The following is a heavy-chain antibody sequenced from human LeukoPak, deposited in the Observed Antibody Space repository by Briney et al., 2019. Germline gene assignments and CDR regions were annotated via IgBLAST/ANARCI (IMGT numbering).Heavy chain of an antibody. CDR2: ISYDGSNK. CDR3: ARLLGTEPDYYYYGMDV. D-gene: IGHD1-14*01. J-gene: IGHJ6*02. Sequence: GRSLRLSCAASGFTFSSYAMHWVRQAPGKGLEWVAVISYDGSNKYCADSVKGRFTISRDNSKNTLYLQMNSLRAEDTAVYYCARLLGTEPDYYYYGMDVWGQGTTVTVSS. V-gene: IGHV3-30-3*01. CDR1: GFTFSSYA.